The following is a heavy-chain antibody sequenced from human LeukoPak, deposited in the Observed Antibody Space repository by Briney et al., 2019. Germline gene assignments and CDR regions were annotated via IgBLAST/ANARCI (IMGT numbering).Heavy chain of an antibody. J-gene: IGHJ4*02. CDR1: GYTFTGYY. CDR3: ARAWDLFGEPGSIGY. CDR2: INPNSGGT. V-gene: IGHV1-2*02. D-gene: IGHD3-10*02. Sequence: GASVKVSCTASGYTFTGYYMHWVRQAPGQGLEWMGWINPNSGGTNYAQKFQGRVTMTRDTSISTAYMELSRLRSDDTAVYYCARAWDLFGEPGSIGYWGQGTLVTVSS.